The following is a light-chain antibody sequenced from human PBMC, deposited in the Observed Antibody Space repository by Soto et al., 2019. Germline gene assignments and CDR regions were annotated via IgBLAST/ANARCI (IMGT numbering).Light chain of an antibody. V-gene: IGLV2-11*01. CDR3: CSYAGNWV. CDR2: DVS. J-gene: IGLJ2*01. CDR1: SSDVGGYNY. Sequence: QSALTHPRSVSGSPGQSVTISCTGTSSDVGGYNYVSWYQQHPGKAPKLMIYDVSKRPSGVPDRFSGSKSGNTASLTISGLQAEDEADYYCCSYAGNWVFGGGTKVTVL.